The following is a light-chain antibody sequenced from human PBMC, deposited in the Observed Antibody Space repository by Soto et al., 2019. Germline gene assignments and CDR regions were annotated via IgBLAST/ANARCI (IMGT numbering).Light chain of an antibody. Sequence: DIQMTQSPSTLSASVGYRFTITCRASQSISAWLAWYQQKPGKAPKLLIYDASNLESGVPSRFSGGGSGTDFTLTISSLQPDDSATYYCQHYETYSSTFGQGTKGDIK. CDR2: DAS. V-gene: IGKV1-5*01. J-gene: IGKJ1*01. CDR1: QSISAW. CDR3: QHYETYSST.